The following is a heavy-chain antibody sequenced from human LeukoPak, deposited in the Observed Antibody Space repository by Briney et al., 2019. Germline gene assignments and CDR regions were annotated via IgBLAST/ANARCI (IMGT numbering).Heavy chain of an antibody. J-gene: IGHJ4*02. D-gene: IGHD1-26*01. CDR2: VWFGESSQ. CDR1: GFTFSAYG. Sequence: GRSLRLSCAASGFTFSAYGMHWVRQAPSKGLEWVAVVWFGESSQSYPDAVKGRFTISRDNSKNTVWLEMNSLRVEDTAVYYCAKGGRDTSKYYFDYWGQGTQVTVSS. V-gene: IGHV3-30*18. CDR3: AKGGRDTSKYYFDY.